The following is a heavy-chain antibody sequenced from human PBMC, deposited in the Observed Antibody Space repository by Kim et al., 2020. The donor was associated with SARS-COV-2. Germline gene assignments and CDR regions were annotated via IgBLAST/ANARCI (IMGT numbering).Heavy chain of an antibody. CDR3: ARDLWGSGYDRIADPPFDY. D-gene: IGHD5-12*01. CDR2: ISAYNGNT. Sequence: ASVKVSCKASGYTFTSYGISWVRQAPGQGLEWMGWISAYNGNTNYAQKLQGRVTMTTDTSTSTAYMELRSLRSDDTAVYYCARDLWGSGYDRIADPPFDYWGQGTLVTVSS. V-gene: IGHV1-18*01. CDR1: GYTFTSYG. J-gene: IGHJ4*02.